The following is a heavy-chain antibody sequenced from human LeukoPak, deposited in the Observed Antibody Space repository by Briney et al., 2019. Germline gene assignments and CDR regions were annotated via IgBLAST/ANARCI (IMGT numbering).Heavy chain of an antibody. CDR3: ARDLDWAFDY. Sequence: PGGSLRLSCAASGFTFSSYWMTWVRQAPGKGLEWVSYIGARGGPTTYADSVKGRFTISSDNAKNSLYLQMDSLRPDDTAVYYCARDLDWAFDYWGQGTLVTVSS. CDR1: GFTFSSYW. J-gene: IGHJ4*02. CDR2: IGARGGPT. D-gene: IGHD3-9*01. V-gene: IGHV3-48*01.